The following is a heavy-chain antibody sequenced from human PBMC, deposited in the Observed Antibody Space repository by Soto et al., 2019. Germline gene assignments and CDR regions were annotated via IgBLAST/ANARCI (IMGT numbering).Heavy chain of an antibody. J-gene: IGHJ4*02. D-gene: IGHD1-26*01. Sequence: QVQLQESGSGLVKPSETLSLTCTVSGGSVSSGNYYWSWIRQPPGKGLEWIGYIFHTGTTNYNPSLKSRVTISLDTSMNQFSLKLSSVTPADTAVYYCTRATVSGSYCFDFWGQGTPVTVSS. CDR3: TRATVSGSYCFDF. CDR1: GGSVSSGNYY. V-gene: IGHV4-61*01. CDR2: IFHTGTT.